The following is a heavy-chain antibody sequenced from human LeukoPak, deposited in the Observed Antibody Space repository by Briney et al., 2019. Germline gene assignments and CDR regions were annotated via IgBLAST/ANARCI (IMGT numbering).Heavy chain of an antibody. CDR1: GYTFTGYY. CDR2: INPNSGGT. V-gene: IGHV1-2*06. J-gene: IGHJ4*02. CDR3: AIEFLDTFDY. D-gene: IGHD5-18*01. Sequence: ASVKVSXKASGYTFTGYYMHWVRQAPGQGLEWMGRINPNSGGTNYAQKFQGRVTMTRDTSISTAYMGLSRLRSDDPAVYYCAIEFLDTFDYWGQGTLVTVSS.